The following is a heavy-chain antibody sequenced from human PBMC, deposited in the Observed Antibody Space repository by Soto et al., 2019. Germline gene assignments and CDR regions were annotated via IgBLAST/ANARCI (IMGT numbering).Heavy chain of an antibody. CDR1: GGSISSSSYY. Sequence: SETLSLTCTVSGGSISSSSYYWGWIRQPPGKGLEWIGSIYYSGSTYYNPSLKSRVTISVDTSKNQFSLKLSSVTAADTAVYYCAANIAAAGTGRYGMDVWGQGTTVTVSS. CDR2: IYYSGST. J-gene: IGHJ6*02. CDR3: AANIAAAGTGRYGMDV. D-gene: IGHD6-13*01. V-gene: IGHV4-39*01.